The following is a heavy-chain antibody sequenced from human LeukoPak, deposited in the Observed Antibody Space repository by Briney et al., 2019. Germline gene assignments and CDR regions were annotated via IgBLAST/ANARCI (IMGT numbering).Heavy chain of an antibody. J-gene: IGHJ5*02. V-gene: IGHV1-24*01. Sequence: ASVKVSCKVSGHTLTEISIHWVRQAPGKGLGWMGGLDPEDGETLYAQKFQGRVTMTEDTSTDTAYMELSSLRSDDTAVYYCATVAGTTWDENWFDPWGQGTLVTVSS. D-gene: IGHD1-7*01. CDR1: GHTLTEIS. CDR3: ATVAGTTWDENWFDP. CDR2: LDPEDGET.